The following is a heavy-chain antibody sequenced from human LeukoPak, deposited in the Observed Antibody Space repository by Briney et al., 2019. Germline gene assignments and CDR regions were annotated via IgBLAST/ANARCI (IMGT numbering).Heavy chain of an antibody. J-gene: IGHJ6*03. Sequence: PGGSLRLSCAASGFIFDDYDISWVRQAPGKGLEWVSHINWNGGTIGYAGSVKGRFTISRDNAKNSLYLQMNSLRAEDTAVYYCARDRAGTAMPMISYYYYYMDVWGKGTTVTVSS. V-gene: IGHV3-20*04. CDR2: INWNGGTI. CDR3: ARDRAGTAMPMISYYYYYMDV. D-gene: IGHD5-18*01. CDR1: GFIFDDYD.